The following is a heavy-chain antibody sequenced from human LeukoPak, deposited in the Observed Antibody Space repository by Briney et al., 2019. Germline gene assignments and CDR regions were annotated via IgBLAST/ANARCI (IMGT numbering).Heavy chain of an antibody. Sequence: GGSLRLSCAASGFTFSSYWMHWARQAPGKGLVWVSRINTDGSSTSYADSVKGRFTISRDNAKNTLYLQMNSLRAEDTAVYYCARDLGYSGYGGLDYWGQGTLVTVSS. J-gene: IGHJ4*02. CDR1: GFTFSSYW. V-gene: IGHV3-74*01. CDR2: INTDGSST. D-gene: IGHD5-12*01. CDR3: ARDLGYSGYGGLDY.